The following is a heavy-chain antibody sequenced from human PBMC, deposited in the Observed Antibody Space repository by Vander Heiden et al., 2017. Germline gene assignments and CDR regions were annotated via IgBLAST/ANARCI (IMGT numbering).Heavy chain of an antibody. CDR2: IIPILGIA. CDR1: GGTVSSYA. D-gene: IGHD5-12*01. CDR3: ARDKSNSGYDRLVWFDP. J-gene: IGHJ5*02. V-gene: IGHV1-69*10. Sequence: QVQLVQSGAEVKKPGSSVKVSCKASGGTVSSYAISWVRQAPGQGLEWMGGIIPILGIANYAQKFQGRVTITADKSTSTAYMELSSLRSEDTAVYYCARDKSNSGYDRLVWFDPWGQGTLVTVSS.